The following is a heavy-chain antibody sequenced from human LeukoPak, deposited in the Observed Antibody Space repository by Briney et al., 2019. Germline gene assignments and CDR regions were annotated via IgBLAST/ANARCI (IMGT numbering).Heavy chain of an antibody. CDR2: ISYDGSNK. Sequence: GRSLRLSCAASGFTFSSYAMHWVRQAPGKGLEWVAVISYDGSNKYYEDAVKGRFTISRDNSKNTLYLQMNSLRAEDTAVYYCARDTVGAKDYWGQGTLVTVSS. V-gene: IGHV3-30-3*01. CDR1: GFTFSSYA. J-gene: IGHJ4*02. D-gene: IGHD1-26*01. CDR3: ARDTVGAKDY.